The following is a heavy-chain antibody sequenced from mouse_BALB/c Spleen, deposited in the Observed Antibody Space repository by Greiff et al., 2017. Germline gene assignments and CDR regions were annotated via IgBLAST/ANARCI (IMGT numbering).Heavy chain of an antibody. V-gene: IGHV5-6*02. D-gene: IGHD1-1*01. CDR3: ARQGTTVVDLFDY. CDR1: GFTFSSYG. Sequence: EVKLVESGGDLVKPGGSLKLSCAASGFTFSSYGMSWVRQTPDKRLEWVATISSGGSYTYYPDSVKGRFTISRDNAKNTLYLQMSSLKSEDTAMYYCARQGTTVVDLFDYWGQGTTLTVAS. CDR2: ISSGGSYT. J-gene: IGHJ2*01.